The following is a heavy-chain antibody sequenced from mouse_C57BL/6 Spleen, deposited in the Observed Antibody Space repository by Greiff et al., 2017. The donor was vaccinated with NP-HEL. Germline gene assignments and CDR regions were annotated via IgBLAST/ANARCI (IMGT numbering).Heavy chain of an antibody. CDR1: GYTFTSYW. V-gene: IGHV1-61*01. J-gene: IGHJ4*01. D-gene: IGHD3-2*02. CDR2: IYPSDSET. Sequence: QVQLQQPGAELVRPGSSVKLSCKASGYTFTSYWMDWVKQRPGQGLEWIGNIYPSDSETHYNQKFKDKATLTVDKSSSTAYMQLSSLTSEDSAVYYCAGSSGRYYAMDYWGQGTSVTVSS. CDR3: AGSSGRYYAMDY.